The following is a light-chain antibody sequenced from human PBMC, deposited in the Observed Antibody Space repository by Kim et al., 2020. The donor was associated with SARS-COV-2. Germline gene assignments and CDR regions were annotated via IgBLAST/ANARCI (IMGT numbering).Light chain of an antibody. CDR2: GRN. CDR1: SLRSYY. J-gene: IGLJ2*01. V-gene: IGLV3-19*01. CDR3: QSRDSGGNVV. Sequence: SSELTQDPAVSVALGQTVRITCQGDSLRSYYATWYQQKPRQAPVLVTYGRNNRPSGISDRFSGSASGNTASLTISGAQAEDEADFYYQSRDSGGNVVFGGGTQLTVL.